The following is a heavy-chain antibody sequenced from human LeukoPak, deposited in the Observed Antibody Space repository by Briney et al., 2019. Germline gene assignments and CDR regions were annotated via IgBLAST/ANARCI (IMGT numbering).Heavy chain of an antibody. J-gene: IGHJ5*02. CDR2: ISSGGNTK. CDR1: GLTFSDYH. Sequence: KPGGSLRLSCAASGLTFSDYHMSCIRQAPREGLEWGSYISSGGNTKYYTDSERGRFTISRDNAKNSLYLQINTLRAEDTPVYFCARGGSLYYQGSGSYYMFDPWGQGTLVTVSS. V-gene: IGHV3-11*01. CDR3: ARGGSLYYQGSGSYYMFDP. D-gene: IGHD3-10*01.